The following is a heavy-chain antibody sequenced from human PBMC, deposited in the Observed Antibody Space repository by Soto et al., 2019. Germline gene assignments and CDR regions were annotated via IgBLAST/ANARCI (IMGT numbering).Heavy chain of an antibody. CDR1: GYGFTSYG. V-gene: IGHV1-3*01. CDR2: INAANGDT. D-gene: IGHD6-13*01. J-gene: IGHJ5*02. Sequence: GASVKVSCKASGYGFTSYGIHWVRQAPGQRLEWMGWINAANGDTIYSPTFQGRVTITRGTSASTAYMELSSLRFEDTAVYYCVRRHVSATGIDWFDPWGQGTLVTVSS. CDR3: VRRHVSATGIDWFDP.